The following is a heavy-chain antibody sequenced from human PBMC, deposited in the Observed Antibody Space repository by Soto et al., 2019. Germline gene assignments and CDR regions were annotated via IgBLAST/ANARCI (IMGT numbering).Heavy chain of an antibody. CDR2: IYYSGST. CDR3: ARHSRGIVVVPAAVDY. Sequence: PSETLSLTCTVSGGSVSSGSYYWSWIRQPPGKGLEWIGYIYYSGSTNYNPSLKSRVTISVDTSKNQFSLKLSSVTAADTAVYYCARHSRGIVVVPAAVDYWGQGTLVTVSS. V-gene: IGHV4-61*01. J-gene: IGHJ4*02. D-gene: IGHD2-2*01. CDR1: GGSVSSGSYY.